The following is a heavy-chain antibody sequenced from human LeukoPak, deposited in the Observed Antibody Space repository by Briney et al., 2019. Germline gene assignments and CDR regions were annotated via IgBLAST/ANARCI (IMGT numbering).Heavy chain of an antibody. J-gene: IGHJ4*02. Sequence: ASVKVSCKASGYTFTSYGITWVRQAPGQGLEWMGWISGYNGNTNYAQKLLGRVTLTTDTSTSTAYMDLRSLRSDDTAVYYCARVLGRRWLQPGYWGQGTLVTVSS. CDR1: GYTFTSYG. D-gene: IGHD5-24*01. V-gene: IGHV1-18*01. CDR2: ISGYNGNT. CDR3: ARVLGRRWLQPGY.